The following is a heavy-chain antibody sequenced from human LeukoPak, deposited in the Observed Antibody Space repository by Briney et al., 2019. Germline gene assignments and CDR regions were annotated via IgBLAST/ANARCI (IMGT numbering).Heavy chain of an antibody. CDR1: GFTVSTNS. J-gene: IGHJ4*02. CDR3: ARRAGAYSHPYDY. D-gene: IGHD4/OR15-4a*01. V-gene: IGHV3-53*01. Sequence: GGSLRLSCTVSGFTVSTNSMSRVRQAPGKGLEWVSFIYSDNTHYSDSVKGRFTISRDNSKNTLYLQMNSLRAEDTAVYYCARRAGAYSHPYDYWGQGTLVTVSS. CDR2: IYSDNT.